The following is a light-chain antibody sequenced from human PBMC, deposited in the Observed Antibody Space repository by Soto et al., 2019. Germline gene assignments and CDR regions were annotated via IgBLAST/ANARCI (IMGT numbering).Light chain of an antibody. Sequence: ELVLAQSPGTLSLSPGERATLSCRASQSVSNNYLAWYQQKPGQAPRLLIYGASNRATGIPDRFSGSGSGTDFTLTISRLEPEDFAVYYCQQYGSSGTFGQGTMVDVK. CDR2: GAS. V-gene: IGKV3-20*01. CDR3: QQYGSSGT. CDR1: QSVSNNY. J-gene: IGKJ1*01.